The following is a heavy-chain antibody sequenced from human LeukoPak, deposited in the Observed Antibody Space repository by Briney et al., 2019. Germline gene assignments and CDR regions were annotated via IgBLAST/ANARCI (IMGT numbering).Heavy chain of an antibody. Sequence: SETLSLTCTVSGGSISSSSYYWGWIRQPPGKGLEWIGSIYYSGSTYYNPSLKSRVTISVDTSKNQFSLKLSSVTAADTAVYYCAKDLGYSTIWLDAFDVWGQGTMVTVSS. D-gene: IGHD6-13*01. V-gene: IGHV4-39*07. J-gene: IGHJ3*01. CDR2: IYYSGST. CDR1: GGSISSSSYY. CDR3: AKDLGYSTIWLDAFDV.